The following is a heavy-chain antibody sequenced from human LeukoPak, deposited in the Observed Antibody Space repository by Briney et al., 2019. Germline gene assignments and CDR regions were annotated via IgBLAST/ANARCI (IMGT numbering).Heavy chain of an antibody. V-gene: IGHV4-59*01. Sequence: SETLSLTCTVSGGSISSYYWSWIRQPPGKGLEWIGYIYYSGSTNYNPSLKSRVTISVDTSKNQFSLKLSSVTAADTAVYYCARSLITIFGDTPFDYWGQGTLVTVSS. CDR3: ARSLITIFGDTPFDY. J-gene: IGHJ4*02. D-gene: IGHD3-3*01. CDR1: GGSISSYY. CDR2: IYYSGST.